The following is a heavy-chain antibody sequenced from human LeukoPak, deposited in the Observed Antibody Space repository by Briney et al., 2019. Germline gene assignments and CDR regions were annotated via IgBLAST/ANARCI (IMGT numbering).Heavy chain of an antibody. V-gene: IGHV4-59*01. Sequence: PSETLSLTCTVSGGSISSYYWSWIRQPPGKGLEWIGYIYYSGSTNYNPSLKSRVTISVDTSKNQFSLKLSSVTAADTAVYYCARAMHYYDSSGYYPGLGYWGQGTLVTVSS. J-gene: IGHJ4*02. D-gene: IGHD3-22*01. CDR2: IYYSGST. CDR1: GGSISSYY. CDR3: ARAMHYYDSSGYYPGLGY.